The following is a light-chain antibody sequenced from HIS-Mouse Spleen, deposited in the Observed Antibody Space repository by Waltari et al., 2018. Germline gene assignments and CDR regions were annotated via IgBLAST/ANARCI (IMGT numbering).Light chain of an antibody. CDR3: CSYAGSSTWV. V-gene: IGLV2-23*01. J-gene: IGLJ3*02. CDR1: SSDVGSYNL. Sequence: QSALTQPASVSGSPGQSITISCTGTSSDVGSYNLVSWYQQHPGKAPKLMIYEGSKRPSGVSNRFSGSKSGNTASLPISGLQAEDEADYYCCSYAGSSTWVFGGGTNLTVL. CDR2: EGS.